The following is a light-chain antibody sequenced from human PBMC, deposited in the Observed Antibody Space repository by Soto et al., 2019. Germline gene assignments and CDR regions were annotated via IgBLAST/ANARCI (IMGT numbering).Light chain of an antibody. CDR3: CSYAGPLTVL. Sequence: QSALTQPASVSGSPGQSITVSCTGTNGDIGSYDIVSWYQQLPGKAPKLIIYEVAKRPSGVSYRFSGSKSGNTASLTISGLQAEDEADYFCCSYAGPLTVLFGGGTKVTVL. V-gene: IGLV2-23*02. CDR2: EVA. CDR1: NGDIGSYDI. J-gene: IGLJ2*01.